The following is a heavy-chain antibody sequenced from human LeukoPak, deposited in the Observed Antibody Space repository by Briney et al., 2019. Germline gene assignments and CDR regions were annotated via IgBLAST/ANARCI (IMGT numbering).Heavy chain of an antibody. CDR1: GFTFSSYW. V-gene: IGHV3-7*03. J-gene: IGHJ3*02. CDR2: IKQDGSEK. Sequence: GGSLRLSCVASGFTFSSYWMSWVRQAPGKGLEWVANIKQDGSEKYYVDSVKGRFTISRDNAKNSLYLQMNSLRAEDTAVYYCARQSSSWYYHDAFDIWGQGTMVTVSS. CDR3: ARQSSSWYYHDAFDI. D-gene: IGHD6-13*01.